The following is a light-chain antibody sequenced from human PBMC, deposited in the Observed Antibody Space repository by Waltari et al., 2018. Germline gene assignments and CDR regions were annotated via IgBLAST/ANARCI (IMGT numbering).Light chain of an antibody. J-gene: IGKJ4*01. CDR3: QQRSNWPT. CDR1: QRVNSY. Sequence: EIVLTQSPATLSLSPGERATLSCRARQRVNSYLAWYQPKPGPAPRLLIYDASHRATGIPARFSGSGSGTDFTLTISSLEPEDFAVYYCQQRSNWPTFGGGTKVEIK. V-gene: IGKV3-11*01. CDR2: DAS.